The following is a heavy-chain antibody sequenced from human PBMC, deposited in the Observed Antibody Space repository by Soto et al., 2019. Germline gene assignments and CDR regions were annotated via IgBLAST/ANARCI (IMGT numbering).Heavy chain of an antibody. V-gene: IGHV4-59*12. CDR2: IYYSGST. CDR1: GGSISNYY. D-gene: IGHD1-26*01. J-gene: IGHJ4*02. Sequence: SETLSLTCTVSGGSISNYYWSWIRQPPGKGLEWIGYIYYSGSTNYNPSLKSRVTISVDTSKNQFSLKLSSVTAADTAVYYCASLLFDYWGQGTLVTVSS. CDR3: ASLLFDY.